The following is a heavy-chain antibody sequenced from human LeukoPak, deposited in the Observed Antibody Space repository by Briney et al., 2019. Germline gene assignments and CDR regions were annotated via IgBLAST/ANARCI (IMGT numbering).Heavy chain of an antibody. D-gene: IGHD1-26*01. CDR2: ISGSGGSA. Sequence: PGGSLRLSCTASGFTFRSRWMSWVRQAPGKGLEWVSAISGSGGSAYYADSVKGRFTISRDNSKNTLYVQMNRLRAEDTAVYYCARASGSYFGYWGQGTLVTVSS. CDR1: GFTFRSRW. CDR3: ARASGSYFGY. J-gene: IGHJ4*02. V-gene: IGHV3-23*01.